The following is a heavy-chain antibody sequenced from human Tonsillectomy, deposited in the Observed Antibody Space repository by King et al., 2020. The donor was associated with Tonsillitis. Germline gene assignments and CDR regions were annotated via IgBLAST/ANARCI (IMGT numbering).Heavy chain of an antibody. V-gene: IGHV1-69*01. J-gene: IGHJ6*02. CDR3: ARTRSRTGGDKRAAAAPWDYYYYGMDV. Sequence: QLVQSGAEVKKPGSSVKVSCKASGGTFSSYAISWVRQAPGQGLEWMGGIIPIFGTANYAQKFQCRVTITADESPSTAYMALSSLSSEDTAVYYCARTRSRTGGDKRAAAAPWDYYYYGMDVWGQGTTVTVSS. D-gene: IGHD6-13*01. CDR1: GGTFSSYA. CDR2: IIPIFGTA.